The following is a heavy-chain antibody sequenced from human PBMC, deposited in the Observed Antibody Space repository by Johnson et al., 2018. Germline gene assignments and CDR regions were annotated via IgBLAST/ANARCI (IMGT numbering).Heavy chain of an antibody. D-gene: IGHD3-9*01. CDR3: ARDAVFSPNAFDI. V-gene: IGHV1-46*01. Sequence: VQLVESGAEVKKPGASVRVSCKASGYTFTAHYIHWVRQAPGQGLEWMAIINPTGGSTTYAQKFQGRVTVTRDTSTTTVYMELSSLRSEDTAVYYCARDAVFSPNAFDIWGQGTMVTVSS. J-gene: IGHJ3*02. CDR1: GYTFTAHY. CDR2: INPTGGST.